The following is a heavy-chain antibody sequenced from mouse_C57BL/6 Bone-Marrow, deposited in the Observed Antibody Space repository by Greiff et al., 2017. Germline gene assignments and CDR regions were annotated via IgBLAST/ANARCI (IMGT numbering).Heavy chain of an antibody. D-gene: IGHD1-1*01. J-gene: IGHJ1*03. V-gene: IGHV1-42*01. CDR1: GYSFTGYY. Sequence: EVQLQQSGPELVKPGASVKISCKASGYSFTGYYLNWVKQSPEKNLEWIGEINPSTGGTTYNQKFKAKATLTVDKSSSTAYMQLKSLTSEDSAVYYCARSSPPGGSSSYWYFDVWGTGTTVTVSS. CDR2: INPSTGGT. CDR3: ARSSPPGGSSSYWYFDV.